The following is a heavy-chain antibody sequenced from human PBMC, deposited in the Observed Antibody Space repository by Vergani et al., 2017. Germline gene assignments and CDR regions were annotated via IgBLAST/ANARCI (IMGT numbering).Heavy chain of an antibody. Sequence: EVQLVESGAEVKKPGESLRISCKGSGYSFTSYWISWVRQMPGKGLEWMGRIDPSDSYTNYSPSFQGHVTISSDKSISTAYLQWSSLKASDTAMYYCAGSMAAADGMDVWGQGTTVTVSS. CDR3: AGSMAAADGMDV. CDR1: GYSFTSYW. CDR2: IDPSDSYT. J-gene: IGHJ6*02. V-gene: IGHV5-10-1*03. D-gene: IGHD6-13*01.